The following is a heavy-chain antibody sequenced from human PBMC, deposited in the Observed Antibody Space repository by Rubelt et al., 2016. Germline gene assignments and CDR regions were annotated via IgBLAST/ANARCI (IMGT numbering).Heavy chain of an antibody. J-gene: IGHJ3*02. Sequence: RLSCAASGFTFSSYGMHWVRQAPGKGLEWVAVIWYDGSNKYYADSVKGRFTISRDNSKNTLYLQMNSLRAEDTAVCYCARNSDSSGWYFYAFDIWGQGTMVTVSS. CDR3: ARNSDSSGWYFYAFDI. V-gene: IGHV3-33*01. D-gene: IGHD6-19*01. CDR2: IWYDGSNK. CDR1: GFTFSSYG.